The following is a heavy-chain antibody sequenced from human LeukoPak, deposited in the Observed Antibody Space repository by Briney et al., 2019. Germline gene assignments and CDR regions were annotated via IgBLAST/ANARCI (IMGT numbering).Heavy chain of an antibody. Sequence: SETLSLTCTASRGSISTSNHYWGWIRQPPGKGLEWIGSAHSSGSTFYNPSLKSRVTISVDRTNNQLSLRLSSVTAADTALYYCARGLDDSSGYYYDYWGRGTLATVSS. CDR2: AHSSGST. CDR3: ARGLDDSSGYYYDY. D-gene: IGHD3-22*01. J-gene: IGHJ4*02. CDR1: RGSISTSNHY. V-gene: IGHV4-39*07.